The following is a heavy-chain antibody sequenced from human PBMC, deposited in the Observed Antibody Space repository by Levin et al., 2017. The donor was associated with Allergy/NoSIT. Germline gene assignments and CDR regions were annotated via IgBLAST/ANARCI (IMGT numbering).Heavy chain of an antibody. CDR1: GFTLSNYH. V-gene: IGHV3-21*01. J-gene: IGHJ4*02. Sequence: GESLKISCAASGFTLSNYHMNWLRQAPGKGLEWVSSIGPRSDYIYYTDSVKGRFTISRDNAKNSLYLQMNSLRAEDTAVYYCARGGGDATTLGLPDYWGQGTLVTVSS. CDR2: IGPRSDYI. CDR3: ARGGGDATTLGLPDY. D-gene: IGHD5-18*01.